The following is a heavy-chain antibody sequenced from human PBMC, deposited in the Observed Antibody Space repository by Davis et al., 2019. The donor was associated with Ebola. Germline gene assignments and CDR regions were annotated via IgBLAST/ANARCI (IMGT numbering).Heavy chain of an antibody. Sequence: GSLRLSCTVSGGSISSYYWSWIRQPPGKGLEWIGEINHSGSTNYNPSLKSRLTISVDTSKNQFSLKLSSVTAADTAVYYCARGGRWLTWGTWGQGTLVTVSS. J-gene: IGHJ5*02. CDR1: GGSISSYY. CDR2: INHSGST. CDR3: ARGGRWLTWGT. D-gene: IGHD5-24*01. V-gene: IGHV4-34*01.